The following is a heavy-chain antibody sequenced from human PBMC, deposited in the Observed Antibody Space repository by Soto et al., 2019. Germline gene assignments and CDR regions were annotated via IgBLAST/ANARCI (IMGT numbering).Heavy chain of an antibody. Sequence: SETLSLTCAVYGGSFSGYYWSWIRQPPGKGLEWIGEINHSGSTNYNPSLKSRVTISVDTSKSQFSLKLSSVTAADTAVYYCARVVADCSGGSCYKGDDYWGQGTLVTV. CDR3: ARVVADCSGGSCYKGDDY. D-gene: IGHD2-15*01. V-gene: IGHV4-34*01. J-gene: IGHJ4*02. CDR2: INHSGST. CDR1: GGSFSGYY.